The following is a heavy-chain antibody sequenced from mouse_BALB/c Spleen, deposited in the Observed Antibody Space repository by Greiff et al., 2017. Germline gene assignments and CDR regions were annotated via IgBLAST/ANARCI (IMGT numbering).Heavy chain of an antibody. CDR3: ARDYYYGSSFDY. J-gene: IGHJ2*01. CDR2: ISSGGST. V-gene: IGHV5-6-5*01. Sequence: EVMLVESGGGLVKPGGSLKLSCAASGFTFSSYAMSWVRQTPEKRLEWVASISSGGSTYYPDSVKGRFTISRDNARNILYLQMSSLRSEDTAMYYCARDYYYGSSFDYWGQGTTLTVSS. D-gene: IGHD1-1*01. CDR1: GFTFSSYA.